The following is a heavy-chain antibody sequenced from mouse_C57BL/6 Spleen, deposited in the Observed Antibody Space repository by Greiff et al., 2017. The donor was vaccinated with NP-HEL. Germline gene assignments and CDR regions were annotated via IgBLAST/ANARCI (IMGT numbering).Heavy chain of an antibody. J-gene: IGHJ1*03. CDR1: GFTFSDYY. CDR3: ARTGTGYFDV. CDR2: INYDGSST. Sequence: LQQSEGGLVQPGSSMKLSCTASGFTFSDYYMAWVRQVPEKGLEWVANINYDGSSTYYLDSLKSRFIISRDNAKNILYLQMSSLKSEDTATYYCARTGTGYFDVWGTGTTVTVSS. D-gene: IGHD4-1*01. V-gene: IGHV5-16*01.